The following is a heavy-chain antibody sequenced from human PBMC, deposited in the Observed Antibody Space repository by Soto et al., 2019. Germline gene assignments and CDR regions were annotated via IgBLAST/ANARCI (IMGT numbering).Heavy chain of an antibody. D-gene: IGHD4-17*01. CDR1: GFTFTVFD. CDR2: IDKRGRST. Sequence: EVQLLESGGGLVQPGGSLRLSCAASGFTFTVFDMTWVRQAPGKGLQWVSTIDKRGRSTFYADSVRGRFTISRDNSRNTLYLQMNSLTVEDTAIYYCAKPLHDYGDSYMDYWCQGNLVTVSS. V-gene: IGHV3-23*05. CDR3: AKPLHDYGDSYMDY. J-gene: IGHJ4*02.